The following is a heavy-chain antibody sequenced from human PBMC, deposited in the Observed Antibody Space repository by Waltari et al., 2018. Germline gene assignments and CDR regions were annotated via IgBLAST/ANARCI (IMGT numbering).Heavy chain of an antibody. CDR1: GYSFSSYS. J-gene: IGHJ1*01. CDR3: ARDPGVLYFQH. CDR2: IRTYNGET. Sequence: QVHLVQSGAEVKKPGASVKVSCKDSGYSFSSYSLNWVRQVPGQGLEWMGWIRTYNGETNYAQKVQGRVTMTTDTSTSTAYMERRSLTSDDTAVYYCARDPGVLYFQHWGQGTLVTVSS. V-gene: IGHV1-18*01. D-gene: IGHD2-8*01.